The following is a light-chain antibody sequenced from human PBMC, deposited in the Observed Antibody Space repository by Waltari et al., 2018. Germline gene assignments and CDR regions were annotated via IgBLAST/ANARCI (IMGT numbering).Light chain of an antibody. V-gene: IGKV1-17*01. CDR2: EAS. Sequence: DIQMTQSPSSLSASVGDRVIITCRASQGIGNDLGWYQQKRGKVPQCLIYEASTLQRGVPSRFSGSGSGTEFTLTISSLQPEDFATFYCLQYNTYPWTFGQGTKVEVK. CDR1: QGIGND. J-gene: IGKJ1*01. CDR3: LQYNTYPWT.